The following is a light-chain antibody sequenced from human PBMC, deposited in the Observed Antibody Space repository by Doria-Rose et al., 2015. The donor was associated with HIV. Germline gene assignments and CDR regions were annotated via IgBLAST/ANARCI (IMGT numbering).Light chain of an antibody. Sequence: TQSPDSLAVSLGERATINCKSSQSVFYNPNNKNYLAWYQQKPGQPPKLLIYWASTRESGVPDRFSGSGFGTDFTLTISSLQAEDVALYYCQQYYSTPLTFGPGTKVDI. CDR1: QSVFYNPNNKNY. CDR3: QQYYSTPLT. CDR2: WAS. V-gene: IGKV4-1*01. J-gene: IGKJ3*01.